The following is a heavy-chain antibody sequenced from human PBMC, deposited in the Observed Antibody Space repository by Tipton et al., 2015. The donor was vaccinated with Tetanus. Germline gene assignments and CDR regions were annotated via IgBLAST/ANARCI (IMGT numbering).Heavy chain of an antibody. J-gene: IGHJ6*02. V-gene: IGHV3-48*01. CDR2: ISSSSSTI. Sequence: SLRLSCAASGFTFSSYSMNWVRQAPGKGLEWVSYISSSSSTIYYADSVKGRFTISKDNAKNSLYLQMNSLRAEDTAVYYCARGIAATGDVWGQGTTVTVSS. D-gene: IGHD6-6*01. CDR3: ARGIAATGDV. CDR1: GFTFSSYS.